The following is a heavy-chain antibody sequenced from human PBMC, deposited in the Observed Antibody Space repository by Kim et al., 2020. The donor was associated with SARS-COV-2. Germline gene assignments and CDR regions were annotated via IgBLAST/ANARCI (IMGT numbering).Heavy chain of an antibody. D-gene: IGHD2-2*01. CDR2: IRSKANSYAT. Sequence: GGSLRLSCAASGFTFSGSAMHWVRQASGKGLEWVGRIRSKANSYATAYAASVKGRFTISRDDSKNTAYLQMNSLKTEDTAVYYCTRTTGISTSWGNYWGQGTLVTVSS. CDR1: GFTFSGSA. V-gene: IGHV3-73*01. J-gene: IGHJ4*02. CDR3: TRTTGISTSWGNY.